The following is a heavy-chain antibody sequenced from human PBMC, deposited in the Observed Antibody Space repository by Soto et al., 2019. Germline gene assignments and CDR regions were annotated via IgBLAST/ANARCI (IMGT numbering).Heavy chain of an antibody. CDR2: IYATGTT. D-gene: IGHD1-1*01. V-gene: IGHV4-4*07. CDR1: GASISGFY. Sequence: PSETLSLTCTVSGASISGFYWSWIRKSAGKGLEWIGRIYATGTTDYNPSLKSRVMMSVDTSKKQFSLKLWSVTAADTAVYYCVRDGTKTLRDWFDPWGQGISVTVCS. J-gene: IGHJ5*02. CDR3: VRDGTKTLRDWFDP.